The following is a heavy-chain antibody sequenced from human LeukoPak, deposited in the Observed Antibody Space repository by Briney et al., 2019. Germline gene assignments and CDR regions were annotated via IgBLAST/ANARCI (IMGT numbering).Heavy chain of an antibody. D-gene: IGHD3-10*01. CDR1: GFTFSSYA. Sequence: SGGSLRLSCAASGFTFSSYAMHWVRQAPGKGLEWVAVISYDGSNKYYADSVKGRFTISRDNSKNTLYLQMNSLRAEDTAVYYCARDGGGLLWFGERNGGYFDYWGQGTLVTVSS. CDR2: ISYDGSNK. CDR3: ARDGGGLLWFGERNGGYFDY. J-gene: IGHJ4*02. V-gene: IGHV3-30*04.